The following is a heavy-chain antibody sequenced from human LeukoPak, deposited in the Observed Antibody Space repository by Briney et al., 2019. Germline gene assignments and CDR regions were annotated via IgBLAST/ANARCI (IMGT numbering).Heavy chain of an antibody. D-gene: IGHD6-19*01. J-gene: IGHJ4*02. Sequence: GRSLRLSCAASGFTFSSYAMHWVRQAPGKGLEWVAVISYDGSNKYYADSVKGRFTISRDNSKNTLYLQMNSLRAEDTAVYYCARAWDSSGWYGYWGQGTLVTVSS. CDR1: GFTFSSYA. V-gene: IGHV3-30*04. CDR3: ARAWDSSGWYGY. CDR2: ISYDGSNK.